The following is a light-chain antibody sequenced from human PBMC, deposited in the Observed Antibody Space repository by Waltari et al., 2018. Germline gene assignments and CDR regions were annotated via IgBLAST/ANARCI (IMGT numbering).Light chain of an antibody. Sequence: EIVLTQSPGTLSLSPGERATLSCRASQSVGSTYLAWYQQKPGQAPSLPIYGASSRATGIPDRFSGSGSGTDFTLTISRLEPEDFAVYYCQQYSSSPYTFGQGTKLEIK. V-gene: IGKV3-20*01. CDR1: QSVGSTY. CDR3: QQYSSSPYT. CDR2: GAS. J-gene: IGKJ2*01.